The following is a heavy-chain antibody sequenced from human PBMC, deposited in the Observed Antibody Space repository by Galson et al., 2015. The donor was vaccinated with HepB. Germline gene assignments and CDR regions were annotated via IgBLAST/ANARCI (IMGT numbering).Heavy chain of an antibody. CDR2: ISNSGDYT. V-gene: IGHV3-11*06. D-gene: IGHD1-26*01. Sequence: SLRLSCAASGFTFRDYYMTWIRQAPGKGLEWISYISNSGDYTNYADSVKGRFTISRDNAKKSLYLQMNSLRVEDTAVYYCARGAWEPPLDYWGQGTLVTVSS. J-gene: IGHJ4*02. CDR1: GFTFRDYY. CDR3: ARGAWEPPLDY.